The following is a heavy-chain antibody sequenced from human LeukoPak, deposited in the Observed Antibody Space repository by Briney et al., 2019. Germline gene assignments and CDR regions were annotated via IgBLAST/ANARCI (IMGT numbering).Heavy chain of an antibody. D-gene: IGHD3-16*01. CDR3: ASSSLRGSDAFDI. Sequence: SQTLSLTCAISGDSVSSNGAAWNWIRQSPSRGLEWLGRTYYRSKWHNDYAVSVKSRITINPDTSKNQFSLQLNSVTPEDTAVYYCASSSLRGSDAFDIWGQGTMVTVSS. V-gene: IGHV6-1*01. CDR2: TYYRSKWHN. J-gene: IGHJ3*02. CDR1: GDSVSSNGAA.